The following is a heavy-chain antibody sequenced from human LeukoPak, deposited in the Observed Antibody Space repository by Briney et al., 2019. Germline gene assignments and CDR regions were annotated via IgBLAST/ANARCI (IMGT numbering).Heavy chain of an antibody. Sequence: AESLRLSCAVSRFTLSTYDMSWVRQAAGRGREWVTYIARAANIKSCADAVTGRFTVSRDDPRTSLYVEMNSLTAEDTGLYYCARETGLDALDIGGQGTAVTVSP. CDR2: IARAANIK. D-gene: IGHD3-10*01. J-gene: IGHJ3*02. CDR1: RFTLSTYD. CDR3: ARETGLDALDI. V-gene: IGHV3-48*03.